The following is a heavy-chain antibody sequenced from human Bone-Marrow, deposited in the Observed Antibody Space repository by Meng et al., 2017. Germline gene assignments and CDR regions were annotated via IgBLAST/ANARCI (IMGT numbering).Heavy chain of an antibody. Sequence: QVQLQASGPGLVRPSETLSLTCTVSGGSVSSGSYYWSWIRQPPGKGLEWIGYIYYSGSTNYNPSLKSRVTISVDTSKNQFSLKLSSVTAADTAVYYCARGRDGYALGAYFQHWGQGTLVTVSS. CDR3: ARGRDGYALGAYFQH. V-gene: IGHV4-61*01. CDR1: GGSVSSGSYY. D-gene: IGHD5-24*01. J-gene: IGHJ1*01. CDR2: IYYSGST.